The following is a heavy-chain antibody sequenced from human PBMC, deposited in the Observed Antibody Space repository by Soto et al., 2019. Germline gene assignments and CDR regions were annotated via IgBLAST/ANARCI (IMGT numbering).Heavy chain of an antibody. D-gene: IGHD1-1*01. V-gene: IGHV5-10-1*03. CDR1: GYRFINYW. CDR2: IDPSDSYT. Sequence: EVQLVQSGAEVKKPGESLRLSCQGSGYRFINYWISWVRQMPGKGLEWVGRIDPSDSYTVYSPSFQGHVTISIDTAINTAFLEWRSLQASDTAMYYYVRHGNGTPFYFDLWGRGTLVPVSS. CDR3: VRHGNGTPFYFDL. J-gene: IGHJ4*02.